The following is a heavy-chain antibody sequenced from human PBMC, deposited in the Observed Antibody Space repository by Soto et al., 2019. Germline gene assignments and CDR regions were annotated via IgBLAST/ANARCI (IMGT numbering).Heavy chain of an antibody. Sequence: PGGSLRLSCAASGFTFSSYAMHWVRQAPGKGLEWVAVISYDGSNKYYADSVKGRFTISRDNSKNTLYLQMNSLRAEDTAVYYCARDGSVAAAGTLKNWFDPWGQGTLVTVSS. CDR3: ARDGSVAAAGTLKNWFDP. CDR2: ISYDGSNK. CDR1: GFTFSSYA. V-gene: IGHV3-30-3*01. J-gene: IGHJ5*02. D-gene: IGHD6-13*01.